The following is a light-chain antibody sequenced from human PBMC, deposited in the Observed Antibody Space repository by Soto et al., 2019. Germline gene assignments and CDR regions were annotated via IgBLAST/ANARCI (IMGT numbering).Light chain of an antibody. CDR1: QSISSW. V-gene: IGKV1-5*01. CDR3: QQYNSYPWT. CDR2: AAS. J-gene: IGKJ1*01. Sequence: DIQMTQSPSTVSASVADRVTITCRASQSISSWLAWYQQKPGKAPKLLIFAASNLQSGVPSRFSGSGSGTEFTLTITSLQPDDFATYYCQQYNSYPWTFGQGTKVEIK.